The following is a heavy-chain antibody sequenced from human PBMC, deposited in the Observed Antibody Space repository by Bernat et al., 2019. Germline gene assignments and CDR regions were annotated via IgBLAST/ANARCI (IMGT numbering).Heavy chain of an antibody. Sequence: QVQLQESGPGLVKPSETLSLTCTVSGGSISSYYWSWIRQPPGKGLEWIGYIYYSGSTNYNPSLKSRVTISVDTSKNQFSLKLGSVTAADTAVYYCARLERGYSIFDYWGQGTLVTVSS. CDR3: ARLERGYSIFDY. CDR1: GGSISSYY. CDR2: IYYSGST. V-gene: IGHV4-59*01. J-gene: IGHJ4*02. D-gene: IGHD5-18*01.